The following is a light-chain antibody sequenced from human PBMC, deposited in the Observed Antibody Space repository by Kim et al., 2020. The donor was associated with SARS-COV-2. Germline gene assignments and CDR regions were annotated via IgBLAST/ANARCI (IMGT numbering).Light chain of an antibody. CDR2: QDS. V-gene: IGLV3-1*01. J-gene: IGLJ2*01. CDR1: KLGYKY. Sequence: VSPGQTASISCSGDKLGYKYACWYQQKPGQSPVLVIYQDSKRPSGIPERFSGSNSGNTATLTISGTQAMDEADYYCQAWDSSTRVVFGGGTQLTVL. CDR3: QAWDSSTRVV.